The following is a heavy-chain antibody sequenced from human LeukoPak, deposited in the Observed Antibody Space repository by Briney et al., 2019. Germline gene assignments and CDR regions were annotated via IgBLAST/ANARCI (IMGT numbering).Heavy chain of an antibody. CDR3: ARRSIVVVPAAILNWFDP. J-gene: IGHJ5*02. V-gene: IGHV4-34*01. D-gene: IGHD2-2*02. CDR1: GGSFSGYY. CDR2: INHSGST. Sequence: SETLSLTCAVYGGSFSGYYWSWIRQPPGKRLEWIGEINHSGSTNYNPSLKSRVTISVDTSKNQFSLKLSSVTAADTAVYYCARRSIVVVPAAILNWFDPWGQGTLVTVSS.